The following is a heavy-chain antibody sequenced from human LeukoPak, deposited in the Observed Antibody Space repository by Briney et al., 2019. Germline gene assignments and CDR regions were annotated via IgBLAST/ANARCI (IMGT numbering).Heavy chain of an antibody. Sequence: GGSLRLSCAASGVPFITAWMNWVRQAPGKGLEWVGRIKSNAEGGTSDYAAIAGGRFLISRDDSKNTLFLHMNSLKVEDTAINYCVTYEIAHSFGAWGQGTPVTVSS. J-gene: IGHJ5*02. CDR2: IKSNAEGGTS. D-gene: IGHD2-21*01. CDR3: VTYEIAHSFGA. V-gene: IGHV3-15*01. CDR1: GVPFITAW.